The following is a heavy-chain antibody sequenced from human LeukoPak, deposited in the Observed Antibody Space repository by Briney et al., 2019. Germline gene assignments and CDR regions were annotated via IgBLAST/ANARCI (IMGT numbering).Heavy chain of an antibody. Sequence: SETLSLTCTVSGGSISSYYWGWIRQPPGKGLEWIGYIYYSGSTNYNPSLKSRVTISVDTSKNQFSLKLSSVTAADTAVYYCARAKGGSEWELLPYYYYGMDVWGQGTTVTVSS. D-gene: IGHD1-26*01. J-gene: IGHJ6*02. CDR3: ARAKGGSEWELLPYYYYGMDV. CDR2: IYYSGST. V-gene: IGHV4-59*01. CDR1: GGSISSYY.